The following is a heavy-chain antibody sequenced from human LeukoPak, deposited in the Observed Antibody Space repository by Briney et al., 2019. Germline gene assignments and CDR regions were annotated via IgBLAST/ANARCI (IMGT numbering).Heavy chain of an antibody. V-gene: IGHV1-69*13. CDR2: IIPIFGTA. CDR3: ASSLYYYDSSGYYHWGY. J-gene: IGHJ4*02. D-gene: IGHD3-22*01. CDR1: GGTFSSYA. Sequence: VASVKVSCKASGGTFSSYAISWVRQAPGQGLEWMGGIIPIFGTANYAQKFQGRVTITADESTSTAYMELSSLRSEDTAVYYCASSLYYYDSSGYYHWGYWGQGTLVTVSS.